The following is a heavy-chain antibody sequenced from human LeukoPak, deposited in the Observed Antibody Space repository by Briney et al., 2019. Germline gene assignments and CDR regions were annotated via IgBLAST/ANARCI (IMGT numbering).Heavy chain of an antibody. Sequence: GGSLRLCCAASGFTFSSYSMTWVRQAPGKGLEWVSSISSSSSYIYYADSVKGRFTISRDNANNSLYLQMNSLRAEDTAVYYCARGGHYYDSSGYYYVSYWGQGTLVTVSS. CDR2: ISSSSSYI. J-gene: IGHJ4*02. V-gene: IGHV3-21*01. D-gene: IGHD3-22*01. CDR3: ARGGHYYDSSGYYYVSY. CDR1: GFTFSSYS.